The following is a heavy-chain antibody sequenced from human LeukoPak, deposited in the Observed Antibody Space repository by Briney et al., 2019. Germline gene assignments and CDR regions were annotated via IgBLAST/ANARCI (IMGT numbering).Heavy chain of an antibody. CDR2: IDQSGGRN. Sequence: GGSLRLSCAASGFTFSRFWMNWVSQAPGRGLEWVANIDQSGGRNNYVDSVKGRFTIPRDNAKNSLFLEMSSLRADDTAVYFCARDVEGGTFDIWGQGTTVTVSS. CDR1: GFTFSRFW. V-gene: IGHV3-7*05. D-gene: IGHD3-16*01. CDR3: ARDVEGGTFDI. J-gene: IGHJ3*02.